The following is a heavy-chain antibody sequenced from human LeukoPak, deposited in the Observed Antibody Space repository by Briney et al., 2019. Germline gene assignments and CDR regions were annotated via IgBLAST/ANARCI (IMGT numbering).Heavy chain of an antibody. J-gene: IGHJ5*02. CDR1: GFTFDDYG. Sequence: PGGSLRLSCAVSGFTFDDYGMSWVRQAPGKGLEWVSGTNRNGSSTGYADSVKGRFTISRDNAKNSLYLQMSSLRAEDTALYYCARDPPDSWNFEYNWFDPWGQGTLVTVSS. V-gene: IGHV3-20*04. CDR3: ARDPPDSWNFEYNWFDP. D-gene: IGHD1-7*01. CDR2: TNRNGSST.